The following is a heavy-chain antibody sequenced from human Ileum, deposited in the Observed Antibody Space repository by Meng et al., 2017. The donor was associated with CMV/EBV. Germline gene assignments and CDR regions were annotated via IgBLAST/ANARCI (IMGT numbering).Heavy chain of an antibody. J-gene: IGHJ4*02. CDR1: GLSFSTTW. D-gene: IGHD5-24*01. V-gene: IGHV3-7*01. CDR3: AHGDAYFFEH. CDR2: IRPDGSGD. Sequence: RLSCVASGLSFSTTWMNWVRQAPGKELEWVANIRPDGSGDFVDAVKGRFAISRDNAKNSLYLQMNSLRVEDTVVYYCAHGDAYFFEHWGQGILVTVSS.